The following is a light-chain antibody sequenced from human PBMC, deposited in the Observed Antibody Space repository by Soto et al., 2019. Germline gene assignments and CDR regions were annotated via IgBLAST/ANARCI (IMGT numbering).Light chain of an antibody. CDR3: QPRSNWPRT. Sequence: EIVLTQSPVTLSLSPGERATLSCRASQSVSSYLAWYQQKPGQAPRLLIYDASNRATGIPARFSGSGSGTDFTLTISSLEPEDFAVYYCQPRSNWPRTFGQGTKLEIK. J-gene: IGKJ2*01. CDR2: DAS. CDR1: QSVSSY. V-gene: IGKV3-11*01.